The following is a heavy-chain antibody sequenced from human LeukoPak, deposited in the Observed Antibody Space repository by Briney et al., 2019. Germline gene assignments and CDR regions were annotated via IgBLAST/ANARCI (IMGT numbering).Heavy chain of an antibody. CDR3: ARHRSGSSWFAP. CDR2: IYYSGST. CDR1: GGPISSGDYY. D-gene: IGHD6-19*01. V-gene: IGHV4-30-4*01. J-gene: IGHJ5*02. Sequence: NPSQTLSLTCTVSGGPISSGDYYWSWIRQPPGKGLEWIGYIYYSGSTNYNPSLKSRVTISVDTSKRQFSLRLSSVTAADTAVYYCARHRSGSSWFAPWGQGTLVTVSS.